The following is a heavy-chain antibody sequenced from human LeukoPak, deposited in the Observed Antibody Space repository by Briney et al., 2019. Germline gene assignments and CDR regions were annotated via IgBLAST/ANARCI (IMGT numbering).Heavy chain of an antibody. Sequence: SVKVSCKASGGTFSSYAISWVRQAPGQGPEWMGGIIPFFGTANYAQKFQGRVTITADKSTSTAYMELRSLRSDDTAVYYCARDQGSLTMSRDAFDIWGQGTMVTVSS. CDR1: GGTFSSYA. D-gene: IGHD1-1*01. CDR2: IIPFFGTA. J-gene: IGHJ3*02. CDR3: ARDQGSLTMSRDAFDI. V-gene: IGHV1-69*06.